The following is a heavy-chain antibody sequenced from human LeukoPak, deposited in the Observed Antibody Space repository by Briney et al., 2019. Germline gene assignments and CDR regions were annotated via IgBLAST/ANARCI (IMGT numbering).Heavy chain of an antibody. D-gene: IGHD3-10*01. Sequence: GGSLRLSCAASGFTFSSYAMSWVRQAPGKGLEWVSAISDSDSSTFYADSVKGRFTISRDNSKNTLYLQMNSLRAEDTAVYYCAKDGVLESWGQGTLVTASS. J-gene: IGHJ4*02. V-gene: IGHV3-23*01. CDR1: GFTFSSYA. CDR3: AKDGVLES. CDR2: ISDSDSST.